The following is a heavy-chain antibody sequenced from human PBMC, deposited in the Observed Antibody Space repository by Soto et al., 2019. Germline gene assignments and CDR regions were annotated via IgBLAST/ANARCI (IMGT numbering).Heavy chain of an antibody. D-gene: IGHD3-22*01. V-gene: IGHV1-69*12. CDR1: GGTFGRYG. CDR3: ARPTGHTSSHYACDY. Sequence: QVQLVQSGAEVKKPGSSVKVSCKASGGTFGRYGISWVRQAPGQGLEWMGGIIPTVGTVKYAQKFQGRVTISADESTTTAYMELSSLTSEDTALYDCARPTGHTSSHYACDYWGQGTLVTVSP. CDR2: IIPTVGTV. J-gene: IGHJ4*02.